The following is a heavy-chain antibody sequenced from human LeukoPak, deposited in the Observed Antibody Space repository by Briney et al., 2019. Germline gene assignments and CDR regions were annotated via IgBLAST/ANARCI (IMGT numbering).Heavy chain of an antibody. Sequence: GGSLRLSCAASGFTFSSYSMNWVRQAPGKGLEWVSSISSSSSYIYYADSVKGRFTISRDNAKNSLYLQMNSLRAEDTAVYYCATPHPTRYYDFQIDYWGQGTLVTVSS. J-gene: IGHJ4*02. V-gene: IGHV3-21*01. D-gene: IGHD3-3*01. CDR3: ATPHPTRYYDFQIDY. CDR2: ISSSSSYI. CDR1: GFTFSSYS.